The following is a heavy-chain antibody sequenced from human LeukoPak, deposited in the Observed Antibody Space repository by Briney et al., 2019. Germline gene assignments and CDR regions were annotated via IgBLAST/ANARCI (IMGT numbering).Heavy chain of an antibody. CDR1: GFTFSSYW. J-gene: IGHJ4*02. D-gene: IGHD4-17*01. CDR3: ARRMTTVTTNFGNY. Sequence: GGSLRLSCAASGFTFSSYWMSWVRQAPGKGLEWVANIKQDGGEKYYMDSVRGRFTISRDNAKNSLYLQMNSLRAEDTSVYHCARRMTTVTTNFGNYWGQGTLDSVPS. CDR2: IKQDGGEK. V-gene: IGHV3-7*01.